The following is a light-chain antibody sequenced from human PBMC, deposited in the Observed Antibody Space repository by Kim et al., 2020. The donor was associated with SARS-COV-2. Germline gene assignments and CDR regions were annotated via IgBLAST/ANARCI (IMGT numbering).Light chain of an antibody. CDR3: SSRDSTPHYVA. CDR1: TLINYF. V-gene: IGLV3-19*01. CDR2: DTD. Sequence: AQSQTVRITCQGDTLINYFANWNQQKSGQAPLLVSHDTDKRPSGIAARFSGSGSGNTASLTITGAQAEDEADYFCSSRDSTPHYVAIGGGTKLTVL. J-gene: IGLJ2*01.